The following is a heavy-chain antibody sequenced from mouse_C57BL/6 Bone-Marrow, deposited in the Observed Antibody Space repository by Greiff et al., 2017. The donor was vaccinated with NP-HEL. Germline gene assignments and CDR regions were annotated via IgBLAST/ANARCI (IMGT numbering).Heavy chain of an antibody. V-gene: IGHV5-9-1*02. D-gene: IGHD1-1*01. Sequence: FTISRDNARNTLYLQMSSLKSEDTAMYYCTRAVVDHWYFDVWGTGTTVTVSS. J-gene: IGHJ1*03. CDR3: TRAVVDHWYFDV.